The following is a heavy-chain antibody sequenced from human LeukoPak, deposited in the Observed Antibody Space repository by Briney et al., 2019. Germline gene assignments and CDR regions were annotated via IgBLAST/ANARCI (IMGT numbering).Heavy chain of an antibody. V-gene: IGHV5-51*01. CDR2: IYPGDFDP. CDR1: GYRFTSYW. CDR3: ESHSATGGLDY. D-gene: IGHD3-16*01. Sequence: GESLKIPCQGSGYRFTSYWIGWVRQMPGKGRAWMGIIYPGDFDPRYSPSFQGQVPISAEQAISTAFPQSARRKPSDPAMYYCESHSATGGLDYWGEGTLVT. J-gene: IGHJ4*02.